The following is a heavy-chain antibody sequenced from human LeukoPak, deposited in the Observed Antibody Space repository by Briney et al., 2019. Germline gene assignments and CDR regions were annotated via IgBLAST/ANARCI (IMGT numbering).Heavy chain of an antibody. D-gene: IGHD5-24*01. Sequence: GGSLRLSCAASGFTFSSYAMSWVRQAPGKGLEWVSAISGSGGSTYYADSVKGRFTISRDNSKNTLYLQTNSLRAEDTAVYYCAKGGDGYNWVYYFDYWGQGTLVTVSS. CDR3: AKGGDGYNWVYYFDY. CDR1: GFTFSSYA. V-gene: IGHV3-23*01. CDR2: ISGSGGST. J-gene: IGHJ4*02.